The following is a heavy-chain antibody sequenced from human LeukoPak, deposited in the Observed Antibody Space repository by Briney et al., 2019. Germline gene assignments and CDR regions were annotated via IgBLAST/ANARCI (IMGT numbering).Heavy chain of an antibody. CDR3: AKGPPYSGSYYYYYMDV. CDR2: IRYDGSNK. J-gene: IGHJ6*03. D-gene: IGHD1-26*01. V-gene: IGHV3-30*02. Sequence: PGGSLRLSCAASGFTFSSYGMQWVRQAPGKGLEWVAFIRYDGSNKYYADSVKGRFTISRDNSKNTLYLQMNSLRAEDTAVYYCAKGPPYSGSYYYYYMDVWGKGTTVTVSS. CDR1: GFTFSSYG.